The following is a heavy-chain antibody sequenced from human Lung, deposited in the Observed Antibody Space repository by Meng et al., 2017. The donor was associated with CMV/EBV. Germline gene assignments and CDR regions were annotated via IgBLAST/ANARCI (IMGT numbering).Heavy chain of an antibody. CDR2: TYYRSKWYH. Sequence: QTQLQQSRPGLAQPPYTLSLTCAISGDIVSSTSAAWHWIRQSPSRGLEWLGRTYYRSKWYHEYAVSVKSRITISPDTPKNQFSLQLNSMTPEDTAVYYCARGINGGCGDWGQGTLVTVSS. CDR1: GDIVSSTSAA. D-gene: IGHD4-23*01. CDR3: ARGINGGCGD. J-gene: IGHJ4*02. V-gene: IGHV6-1*01.